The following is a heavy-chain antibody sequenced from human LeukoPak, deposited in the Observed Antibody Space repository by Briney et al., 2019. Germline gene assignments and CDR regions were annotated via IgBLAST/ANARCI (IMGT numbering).Heavy chain of an antibody. V-gene: IGHV3-53*01. D-gene: IGHD4-23*01. CDR3: ARRGDGGRSFDY. CDR2: IYGGGST. CDR1: GFTVSSNY. J-gene: IGHJ4*02. Sequence: GGSLRLSCAASGFTVSSNYMSWSAQPPGKGLEWVSLIYGGGSTYYADSVKGRFTISRDNSKNTLYLQMNSLRAEDTAVYYCARRGDGGRSFDYWGQGTLVTVSS.